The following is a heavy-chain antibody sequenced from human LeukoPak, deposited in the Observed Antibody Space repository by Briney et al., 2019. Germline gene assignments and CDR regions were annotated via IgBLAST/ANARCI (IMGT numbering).Heavy chain of an antibody. J-gene: IGHJ3*02. CDR1: GFTFDDYA. CDR2: ISWNSGSI. Sequence: GGSLRLSCAASGFTFDDYAMHWVRQAPGKGLEWVSGISWNSGSIGYADSVKGRLTISRDNAKNSLYLQMNSLRAEDTALYYCAKEQITIFGVVIPHDAFDIWGQGTMVTVSS. D-gene: IGHD3-3*01. V-gene: IGHV3-9*01. CDR3: AKEQITIFGVVIPHDAFDI.